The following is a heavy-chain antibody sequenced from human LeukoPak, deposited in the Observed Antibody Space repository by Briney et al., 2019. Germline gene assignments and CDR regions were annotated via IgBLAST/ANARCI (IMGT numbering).Heavy chain of an antibody. Sequence: LRLSCAASGFTFSSYGMHWVRQAPGKGLEGVAVIWYDGSNKYYADSVKSRFTISRDNSKNTLYMQMNSLRAEDTAVYYCAREMAHSGIYQSLYYFDYWGQGTLVTVSS. J-gene: IGHJ4*02. D-gene: IGHD1-26*01. CDR1: GFTFSSYG. V-gene: IGHV3-33*01. CDR3: AREMAHSGIYQSLYYFDY. CDR2: IWYDGSNK.